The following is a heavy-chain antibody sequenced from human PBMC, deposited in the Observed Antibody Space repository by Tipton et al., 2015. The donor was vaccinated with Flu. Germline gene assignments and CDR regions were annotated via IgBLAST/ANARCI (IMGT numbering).Heavy chain of an antibody. CDR3: ARSTYYYGSGSSDY. CDR1: GGSFSGYY. V-gene: IGHV4-34*01. Sequence: TLSLTCAVYGGSFSGYYWSWIRQPPGKGLEWIGEINHSGRTNYNPSLKSRVTISVDTAKNQFSQRLSSVTAADTAVYYCARSTYYYGSGSSDYWGQGTLVTVSS. D-gene: IGHD3-10*01. CDR2: INHSGRT. J-gene: IGHJ4*02.